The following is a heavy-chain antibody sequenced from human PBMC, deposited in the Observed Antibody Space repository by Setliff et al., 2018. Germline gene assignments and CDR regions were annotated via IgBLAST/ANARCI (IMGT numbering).Heavy chain of an antibody. D-gene: IGHD2-21*02. CDR2: INHSGST. J-gene: IGHJ4*02. CDR3: ARGFDVCGGGACYTDGPYYFDY. CDR1: GESFSGHY. Sequence: SETLSLTCAVYGESFSGHYRSWIRQPPGKGLEWIGEINHSGSTNYNPSLKSRVTISVDTSKNRFSLKLSSVAAADTAVYYCARGFDVCGGGACYTDGPYYFDYWGLGTLVTVSS. V-gene: IGHV4-34*01.